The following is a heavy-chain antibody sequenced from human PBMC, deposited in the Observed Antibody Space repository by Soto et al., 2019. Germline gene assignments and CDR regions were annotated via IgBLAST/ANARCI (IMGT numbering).Heavy chain of an antibody. D-gene: IGHD3-3*01. CDR3: ASPAQIRFLEWDFFDY. CDR1: GYIFTNYW. CDR2: IYPGDSDT. Sequence: PGESLKISCKGSGYIFTNYWIGWVRQMPGKGLEWMGIIYPGDSDTRYSPSFQGQVTISADWSISTAYLQWSSLKASDTAMYYCASPAQIRFLEWDFFDYCGQGNMVTVSS. J-gene: IGHJ4*02. V-gene: IGHV5-51*01.